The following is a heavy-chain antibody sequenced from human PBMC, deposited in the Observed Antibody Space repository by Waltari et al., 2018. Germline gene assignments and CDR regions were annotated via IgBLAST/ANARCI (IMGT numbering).Heavy chain of an antibody. J-gene: IGHJ4*02. CDR2: ISWNSGGR. CDR3: AKDTAPRPGYTYGLDY. CDR1: RFIFDDYA. D-gene: IGHD5-18*01. Sequence: EVQLVESGGGLVQPGRSLRLSCEASRFIFDDYAIDWVRQAPGKGLEWVSGISWNSGGRDYADSVKGRFTISRDNAKNSLYLQMNSLRAEDTALYYCAKDTAPRPGYTYGLDYWGQGILVTVSS. V-gene: IGHV3-9*01.